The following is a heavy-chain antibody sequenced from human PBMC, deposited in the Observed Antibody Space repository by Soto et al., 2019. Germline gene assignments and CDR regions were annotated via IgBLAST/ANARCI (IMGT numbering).Heavy chain of an antibody. V-gene: IGHV4-59*03. CDR3: SSHVAATPS. CDR1: GASISGNY. Sequence: SETLSLTCNVSGASISGNYWSWIRQPPGKGLEWIGYIYYSGATNYNPSLESRVTISVDTPKSQFSLKLTSVTPADTAVYYCSSHVAATPSWGQGTLVTVSS. J-gene: IGHJ4*02. D-gene: IGHD2-15*01. CDR2: IYYSGAT.